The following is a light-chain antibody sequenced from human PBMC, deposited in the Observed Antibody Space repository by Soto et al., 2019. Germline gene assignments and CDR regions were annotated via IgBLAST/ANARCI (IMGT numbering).Light chain of an antibody. CDR1: SSNVGNFNV. J-gene: IGLJ1*01. CDR2: DVS. CDR3: CSYAGSGTNV. V-gene: IGLV2-23*02. Sequence: QSVLTQPASVSGSPGQSITISCTGTSSNVGNFNVVSWYQQHPGKAPKVIIYDVSERPSGVSNRFSGSKSGNTASLTIPGLQAEDEADYYCCSYAGSGTNVFGTGTKVTVL.